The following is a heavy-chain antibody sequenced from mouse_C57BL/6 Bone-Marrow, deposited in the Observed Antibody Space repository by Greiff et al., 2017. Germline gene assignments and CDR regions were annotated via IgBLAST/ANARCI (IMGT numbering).Heavy chain of an antibody. D-gene: IGHD2-1*01. CDR3: ERVTILYPFAY. CDR1: GFTFSSYA. V-gene: IGHV5-4*03. Sequence: EVMLVESGAGLVKPGGSLTLSCAASGFTFSSYAMSWVRQTPEKRLEWVATISDGGSYTYYPDNVKGRFTISRDNAKNNLYLQKSHLRTETTDVYYCERVTILYPFAYWGQGTMVTVSA. CDR2: ISDGGSYT. J-gene: IGHJ3*01.